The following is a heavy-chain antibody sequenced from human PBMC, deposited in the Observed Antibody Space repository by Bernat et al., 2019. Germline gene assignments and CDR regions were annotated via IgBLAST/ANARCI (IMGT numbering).Heavy chain of an antibody. CDR3: AKKPTSTGSHYHFDY. V-gene: IGHV3-23*01. D-gene: IGHD1-26*01. Sequence: EVQLLESGGGLVQPGGSLRLSCAASGFTFSTYAMSWVRQAPGKGLEWVSAISGSGGSPYYAGSVKGRFTISRDNSKNTLYQQMSSLRAEDTSVYYCAKKPTSTGSHYHFDYWGQGTLVTVSS. CDR1: GFTFSTYA. J-gene: IGHJ4*02. CDR2: ISGSGGSP.